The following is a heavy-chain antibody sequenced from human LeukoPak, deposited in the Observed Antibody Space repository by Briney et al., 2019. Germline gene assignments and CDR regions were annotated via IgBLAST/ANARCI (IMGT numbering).Heavy chain of an antibody. CDR1: GFTFSSYA. D-gene: IGHD2-15*01. Sequence: GGSLRLSCAASGFTFSSYAMSWVRQAPGKGLEWVSAISGSGGSTYYADSVKGRFTISRDKSKNTLYLQMNSLRAEDTAVYYCARGPPSGYCSSGSCYSPYNWFDPWGQGTLVTVSS. CDR3: ARGPPSGYCSSGSCYSPYNWFDP. J-gene: IGHJ5*02. V-gene: IGHV3-23*01. CDR2: ISGSGGST.